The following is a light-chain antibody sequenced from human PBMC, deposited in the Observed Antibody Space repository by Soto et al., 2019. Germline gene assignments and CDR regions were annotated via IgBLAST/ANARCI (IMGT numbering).Light chain of an antibody. V-gene: IGKV3-11*01. CDR2: GAS. Sequence: EIVMTQSPATLSVSPGGRVTLSCRASQSISDTIAWYQQKPGQAPRLLIYGASNRATGIPARFSGSGSGTDFTLTISSLEPEDFAVYYCQQRSNWPRITFGQGTRLEI. CDR1: QSISDT. J-gene: IGKJ5*01. CDR3: QQRSNWPRIT.